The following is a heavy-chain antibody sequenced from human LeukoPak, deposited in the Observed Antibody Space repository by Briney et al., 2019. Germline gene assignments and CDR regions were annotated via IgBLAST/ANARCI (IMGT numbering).Heavy chain of an antibody. V-gene: IGHV1-18*01. CDR3: ARGTVSGADYYYMDV. Sequence: ASVKVSCKASGYTFTSDGINWVRQAPGQGLEWMGWISGSSGNTKYAQKLQGRVTMTTDTSTRTAYMELRSLTSDDTAVYYCARGTVSGADYYYMDVWGKGTTVTVSS. CDR2: ISGSSGNT. D-gene: IGHD4-11*01. CDR1: GYTFTSDG. J-gene: IGHJ6*03.